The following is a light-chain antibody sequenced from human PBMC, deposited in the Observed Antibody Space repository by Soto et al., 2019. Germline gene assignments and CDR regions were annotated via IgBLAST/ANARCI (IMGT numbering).Light chain of an antibody. Sequence: QSVLTQPPSVSGAPGQRVTISCTGSSSNIGAGYDVRWYQQLPGTAPKLLIYGNTNRPSGVPDRFSGSKSGTSASLAITGLQAEDEADYHCQSYDSSLSEVIFGGGTKLTVL. CDR1: SSNIGAGYD. V-gene: IGLV1-40*01. CDR3: QSYDSSLSEVI. J-gene: IGLJ2*01. CDR2: GNT.